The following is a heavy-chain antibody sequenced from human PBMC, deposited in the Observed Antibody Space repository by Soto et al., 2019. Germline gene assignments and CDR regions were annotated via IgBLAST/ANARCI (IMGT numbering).Heavy chain of an antibody. D-gene: IGHD3-10*01. CDR2: INHSGST. Sequence: QVQLQQWGAGLLKPSETLSLTCAVYGGSFSGYYWSWIRQPPGKGLEWMGEINHSGSTNYNPSLKSRVNISVDPSKNQFSLKLSSVTAADTAVYYCARRFGRLPNWLDHWGQGTLVTVSS. CDR3: ARRFGRLPNWLDH. V-gene: IGHV4-34*01. CDR1: GGSFSGYY. J-gene: IGHJ5*02.